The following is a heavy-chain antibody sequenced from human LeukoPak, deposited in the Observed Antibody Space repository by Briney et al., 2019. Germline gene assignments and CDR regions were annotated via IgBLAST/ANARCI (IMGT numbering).Heavy chain of an antibody. CDR1: GFAVSSND. CDR3: AGDKTTGGWYEFDY. V-gene: IGHV3-53*01. D-gene: IGHD6-19*01. J-gene: IGHJ4*02. Sequence: RGSLRLSCAASGFAVSSNDMSCVRQGPGKELEGVSVISNAGDTYYADSMQGRFTIPRNTAKNTVSLQMNSLRAEDTAVYYCAGDKTTGGWYEFDYWGQGTLVPVSS. CDR2: ISNAGDT.